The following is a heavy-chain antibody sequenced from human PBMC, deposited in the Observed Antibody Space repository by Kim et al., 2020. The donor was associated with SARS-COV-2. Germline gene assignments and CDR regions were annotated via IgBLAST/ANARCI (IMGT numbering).Heavy chain of an antibody. V-gene: IGHV3-23*01. CDR3: ARYRLRGQRCFDA. J-gene: IGHJ5*02. CDR2: ISASGGDT. Sequence: GGSLRLSCTASGFTFNNYAMNWVRQAPGKGLEWVSTISASGGDTYYADSVKGRFTISRDNSKNTLYLQMNSLRVEDTAVYYCARYRLRGQRCFDAWGQGTLVTVSS. D-gene: IGHD3-10*01. CDR1: GFTFNNYA.